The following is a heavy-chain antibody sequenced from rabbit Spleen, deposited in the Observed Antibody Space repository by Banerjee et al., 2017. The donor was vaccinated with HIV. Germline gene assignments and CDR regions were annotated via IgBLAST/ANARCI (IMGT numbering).Heavy chain of an antibody. V-gene: IGHV1S45*01. CDR3: ARDTSSSFSSYGMDL. J-gene: IGHJ6*01. CDR1: GFSFSSSYW. Sequence: EESGGGLVQPEGSLTLTCTASGFSFSSSYWICWVRQAPGKGLEWIACIYAGSSGTTYYANWAKGRFTISKTSSTTVTLQMTSLTAADTATYFCARDTSSSFSSYGMDLWGQGTLVTVS. CDR2: IYAGSSGTT. D-gene: IGHD1-1*01.